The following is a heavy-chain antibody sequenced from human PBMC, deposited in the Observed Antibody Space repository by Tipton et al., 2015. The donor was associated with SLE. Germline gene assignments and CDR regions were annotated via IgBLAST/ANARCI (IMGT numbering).Heavy chain of an antibody. CDR1: GFTFSSYE. V-gene: IGHV3-48*03. CDR2: ISSNGSTI. Sequence: SLRLSCAASGFTFSSYEMNWVRQAPGKGLEWVSYISSNGSTIYYADSVRGRFTISRDNAKNSLFLQMNSLRAEDTAVYYCARGGKWRVGATRGYYAMDVWGQGTTVTVSS. D-gene: IGHD1-26*01. CDR3: ARGGKWRVGATRGYYAMDV. J-gene: IGHJ6*02.